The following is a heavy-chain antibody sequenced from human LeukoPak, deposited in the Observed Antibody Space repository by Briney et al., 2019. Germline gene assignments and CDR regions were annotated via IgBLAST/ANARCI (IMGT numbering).Heavy chain of an antibody. Sequence: GGSLRLSCKASGFSFRNHGMHWVRQAPGKGLEWVAFIWNDESNRLYRDSVKGRFTISRDISTNTLYLQMNNLRAEDTAIYCCARDPASGGVWSGYWGLSYYYYGMDVWGQGTTVTVSS. CDR1: GFSFRNHG. V-gene: IGHV3-33*01. CDR3: ARDPASGGVWSGYWGLSYYYYGMDV. CDR2: IWNDESNR. D-gene: IGHD3-3*01. J-gene: IGHJ6*02.